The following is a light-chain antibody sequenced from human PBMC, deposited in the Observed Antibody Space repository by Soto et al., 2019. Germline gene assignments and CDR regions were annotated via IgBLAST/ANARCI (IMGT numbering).Light chain of an antibody. CDR1: SSDVGSYNR. CDR2: EVS. V-gene: IGLV2-18*01. Sequence: QSALTQPPSVSGSPGQSVTISCTGTSSDVGSYNRVSWYQQPPGTAPKLMIYEVSHRPSGVPDRFSGSKSGNTASLTISGLQAEDEPDYYCTLYTSSSTWVFGGGTKLTVL. CDR3: TLYTSSSTWV. J-gene: IGLJ3*02.